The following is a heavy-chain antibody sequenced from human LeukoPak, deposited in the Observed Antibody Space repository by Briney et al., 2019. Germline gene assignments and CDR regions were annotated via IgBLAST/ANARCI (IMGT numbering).Heavy chain of an antibody. V-gene: IGHV3-53*01. CDR2: IYSGGST. D-gene: IGHD3-22*01. J-gene: IGHJ4*02. CDR1: GFTVSSNY. CDR3: AREGYYDSSGYYWPRLFDY. Sequence: GSLRLSCAASGFTVSSNYMSWVRQAPGKGLEWVPVIYSGGSTYYADSVKGRFTISRDNSKNTLYLQMNSLRAEDTAVYYCAREGYYDSSGYYWPRLFDYWGQGTLVTVSS.